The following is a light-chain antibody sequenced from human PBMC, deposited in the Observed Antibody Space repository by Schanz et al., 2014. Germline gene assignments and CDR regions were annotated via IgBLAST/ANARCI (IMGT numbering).Light chain of an antibody. CDR1: QTVSTN. CDR2: DVS. V-gene: IGKV3D-15*01. CDR3: QHYHSWPYT. J-gene: IGKJ2*01. Sequence: EIVMTQSPATLSVSPGERATLSCRASQTVSTNLAWYQQKPGQAPRLLIYDVSNRATGIPARFSGSGSGTEFTLTISSLQPEDLAVYYCQHYHSWPYTFGQGSKLDIK.